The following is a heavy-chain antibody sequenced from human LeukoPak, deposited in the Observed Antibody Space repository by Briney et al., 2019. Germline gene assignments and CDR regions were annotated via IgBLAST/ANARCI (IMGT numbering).Heavy chain of an antibody. CDR1: GFTFSSAW. D-gene: IGHD1/OR15-1a*01. CDR3: ARDGDGTATLDY. Sequence: GGSLRLSCAASGFTFSSAWMSWVRQAPGKGLEWVANVNQDGSGKYYVDSVNGRVTISKDNAKNSLYLQMNSLRAEDTAVYYCARDGDGTATLDYWGQGTLVTVSS. V-gene: IGHV3-7*01. J-gene: IGHJ4*02. CDR2: VNQDGSGK.